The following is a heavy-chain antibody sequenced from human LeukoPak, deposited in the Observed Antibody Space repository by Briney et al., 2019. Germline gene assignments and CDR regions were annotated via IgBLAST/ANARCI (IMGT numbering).Heavy chain of an antibody. CDR2: ISGSGGDT. Sequence: GGSLRLSCAASGFTFSNFLMTWVRQAPGKGPEWVSAISGSGGDTYYADSVKGRFTISRGSSKNTLYLQMNSLRAEDTAVYYCAKKGATTGDFDYWGQGTLVTVSS. J-gene: IGHJ4*02. CDR1: GFTFSNFL. D-gene: IGHD1-26*01. CDR3: AKKGATTGDFDY. V-gene: IGHV3-23*01.